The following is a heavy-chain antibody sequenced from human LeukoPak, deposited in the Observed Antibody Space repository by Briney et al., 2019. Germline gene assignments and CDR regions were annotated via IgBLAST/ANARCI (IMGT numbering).Heavy chain of an antibody. V-gene: IGHV3-48*02. CDR1: GFTFSTYS. D-gene: IGHD3-3*01. J-gene: IGHJ4*02. CDR2: IGTSSSTI. CDR3: AKTPYNDFWNASYQDS. Sequence: GGSLRLSCAASGFTFSTYSMNWVRQAPGKGPEWVSYIGTSSSTIYYADSVKGRFTISRDNAENSLYLQMNSLRDEDTAVYYCAKTPYNDFWNASYQDSWGQGTLVTVSS.